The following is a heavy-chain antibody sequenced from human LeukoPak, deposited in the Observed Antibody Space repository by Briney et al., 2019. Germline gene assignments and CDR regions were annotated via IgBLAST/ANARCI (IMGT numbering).Heavy chain of an antibody. J-gene: IGHJ4*02. D-gene: IGHD1-26*01. CDR2: INNSGNTI. Sequence: GGSLRLSCAASGFTFSTYEMNWVRQAPGKGLEWVSSINNSGNTIYYADSVKGRFTISRDNSKNSLYLQMNSLRAEGTAVYYCASGAQSDYWGQGTLVTVSS. V-gene: IGHV3-48*03. CDR3: ASGAQSDY. CDR1: GFTFSTYE.